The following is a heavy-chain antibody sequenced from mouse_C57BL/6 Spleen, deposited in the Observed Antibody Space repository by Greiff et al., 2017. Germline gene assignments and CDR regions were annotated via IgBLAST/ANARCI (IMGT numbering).Heavy chain of an antibody. D-gene: IGHD3-3*01. Sequence: EVKLMESGPGLVKPSQSLSLTCSVTGYSITSGYYWNWNRQFPGNNLEWMGYISYNGSNNYNPSLKNRISITRDTSKNQFFLKLNSVTTEDTATXYCARAPPPGPFDYWGQGTTLTVAS. CDR3: ARAPPPGPFDY. V-gene: IGHV3-6*01. J-gene: IGHJ2*01. CDR1: GYSITSGYY. CDR2: ISYNGSN.